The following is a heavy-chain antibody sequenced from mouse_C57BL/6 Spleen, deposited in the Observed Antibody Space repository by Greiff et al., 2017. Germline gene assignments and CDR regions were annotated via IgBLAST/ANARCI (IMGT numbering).Heavy chain of an antibody. CDR1: GYTFTSYW. V-gene: IGHV1-53*01. Sequence: VQLQQPGTELVKPGASVKLSCKASGYTFTSYWMHWVKPRPGQGLEWIGNINPSNGGTNYNEKFKSKATLTVDKSSSTAYMQLSSLTSEDSAVYCCASDDGYQDAMDYWGQGTSVTVSS. CDR3: ASDDGYQDAMDY. CDR2: INPSNGGT. J-gene: IGHJ4*01. D-gene: IGHD2-3*01.